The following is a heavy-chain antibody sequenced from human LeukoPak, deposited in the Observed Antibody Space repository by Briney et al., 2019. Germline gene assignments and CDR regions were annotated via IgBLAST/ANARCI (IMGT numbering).Heavy chain of an antibody. J-gene: IGHJ6*03. CDR1: GFSFSTYC. D-gene: IGHD3-3*01. V-gene: IGHV5-51*01. CDR2: IYPGDSDT. Sequence: RGESLKISCKGSGFSFSTYCIAWVRQMPGKGLEFMGIIYPGDSDTRYSPSFQGHVIISVDKSISTAYLQWSSLKASDTAKYYCARTPYDFYYMDVWGKGTTVTVSS. CDR3: ARTPYDFYYMDV.